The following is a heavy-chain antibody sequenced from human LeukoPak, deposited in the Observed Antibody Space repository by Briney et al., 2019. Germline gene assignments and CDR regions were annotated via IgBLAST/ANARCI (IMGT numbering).Heavy chain of an antibody. CDR3: ARDAYYYDSSGYYSVSFMDY. CDR1: GGSISSYY. Sequence: SETLSLTCTVSGGSISSYYRSWIRQPAGKGLEWIGRIYTSGSTNYNPSLKSRVTMSVDTSKNQFSLKLCSVTAADAAVYYCARDAYYYDSSGYYSVSFMDYWGQGTLVTVSS. D-gene: IGHD3-22*01. CDR2: IYTSGST. J-gene: IGHJ4*02. V-gene: IGHV4-4*07.